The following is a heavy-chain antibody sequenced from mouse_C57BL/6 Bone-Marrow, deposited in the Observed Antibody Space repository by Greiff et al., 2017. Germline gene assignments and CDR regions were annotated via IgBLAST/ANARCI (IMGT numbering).Heavy chain of an antibody. Sequence: VQLQQSGAELARPGASVKLSCKASGYTFTSYGISWVKQRTGPGLEWIGEMYPRSGNTYYNEKFKGKATLTADKSSSTAYMGLRSLTSEDSAVYFWARGYFGSYWGQGTLVTVSA. D-gene: IGHD1-1*01. CDR1: GYTFTSYG. CDR3: ARGYFGSY. J-gene: IGHJ3*01. V-gene: IGHV1-81*01. CDR2: MYPRSGNT.